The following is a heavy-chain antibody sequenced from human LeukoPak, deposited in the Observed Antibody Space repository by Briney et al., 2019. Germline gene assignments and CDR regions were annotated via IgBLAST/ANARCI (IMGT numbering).Heavy chain of an antibody. CDR1: GFTFSTYA. V-gene: IGHV3-30*04. CDR3: ARAEGYGGELDS. J-gene: IGHJ4*02. CDR2: IPYDGSNK. D-gene: IGHD4-23*01. Sequence: GESLRLSCAASGFTFSTYAMHWVRQAPGKGLEWVAVIPYDGSNKYYADSVKGRFTISRENSKNRLYLQMNSLRAEDTAVYYCARAEGYGGELDSWGQGTLVTVSS.